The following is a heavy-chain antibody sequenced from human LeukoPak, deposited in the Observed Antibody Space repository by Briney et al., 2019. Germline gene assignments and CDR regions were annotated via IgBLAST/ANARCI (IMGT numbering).Heavy chain of an antibody. CDR2: ISGDGGST. CDR1: GFTFDDYA. J-gene: IGHJ5*02. D-gene: IGHD3-10*01. CDR3: AKDIGGYGSGSGVS. V-gene: IGHV3-43*02. Sequence: GGSLRLSCAASGFTFDDYAMHWVRQAPGKGLEWVSLISGDGGSTDYADSVKGRFTISRDNSRNSLFLQMNSLRTEDTALYYCAKDIGGYGSGSGVSWGQGTLATVSS.